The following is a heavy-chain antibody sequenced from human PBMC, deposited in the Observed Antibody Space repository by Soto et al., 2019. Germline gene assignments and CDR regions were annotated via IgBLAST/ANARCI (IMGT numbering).Heavy chain of an antibody. CDR1: GYTFTSYG. D-gene: IGHD2-15*01. V-gene: IGHV1-18*01. Sequence: ASVKVSCKASGYTFTSYGISWVRQAPGQGLEWMGWISAYNGNTNYAQKLQGRVTMTTDTSTSTAYMELRSLRSDDTAVYYCARGDIVVVVAATRAYYYGMDVWGQGTTVTVSS. CDR3: ARGDIVVVVAATRAYYYGMDV. J-gene: IGHJ6*02. CDR2: ISAYNGNT.